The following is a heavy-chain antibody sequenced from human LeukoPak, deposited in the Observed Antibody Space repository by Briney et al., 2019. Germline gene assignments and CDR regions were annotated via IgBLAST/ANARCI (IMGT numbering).Heavy chain of an antibody. D-gene: IGHD6-19*01. Sequence: PGGSLRLSCAASGFTFSSYALHWVRQAPGKGLEWVSSISSSSSYIYYADSVKGRFTISRDNAKNTLYLQMNSLRAEDTAVYYCARDVDSSGDYWGQGTLVTVSS. CDR3: ARDVDSSGDY. CDR1: GFTFSSYA. J-gene: IGHJ4*02. V-gene: IGHV3-21*01. CDR2: ISSSSSYI.